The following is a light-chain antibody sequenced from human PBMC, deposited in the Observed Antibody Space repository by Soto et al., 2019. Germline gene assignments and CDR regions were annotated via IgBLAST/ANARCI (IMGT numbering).Light chain of an antibody. J-gene: IGLJ1*01. V-gene: IGLV2-23*01. CDR2: EGD. Sequence: QSALTQPASVSGSPGQSITISCSGTSSDVGSSNLVSWYQQHPGKAPKLIIFEGDRRPSGVSGRFSGSKSGNTASLTISGLQAEDEADYYCCSFARSTTFYVFGTGPTLTVL. CDR1: SSDVGSSNL. CDR3: CSFARSTTFYV.